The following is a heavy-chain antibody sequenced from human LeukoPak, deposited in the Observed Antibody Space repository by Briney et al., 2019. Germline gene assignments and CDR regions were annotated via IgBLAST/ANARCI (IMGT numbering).Heavy chain of an antibody. CDR3: AHTYSDGSGTYYTYFDY. V-gene: IGHV2-5*02. CDR1: GFSLSTSGVG. J-gene: IGHJ4*02. CDR2: IYWDDDM. Sequence: SGPTLVNPTQTLTLTCTFSGFSLSTSGVGVGWIRQPPGKALEWLAVIYWDDDMRYSPSLESRLTITKDTSKNQVVLTMTDMDAVDTATFYCAHTYSDGSGTYYTYFDYWGQGTLVTVSS. D-gene: IGHD3-10*01.